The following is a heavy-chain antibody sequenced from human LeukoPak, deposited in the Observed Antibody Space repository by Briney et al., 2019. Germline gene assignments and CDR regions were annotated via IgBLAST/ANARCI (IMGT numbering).Heavy chain of an antibody. V-gene: IGHV1-46*01. CDR3: ARGNLLLWFGDY. Sequence: ASVKVSCKASGYTFTSYYMHWVRQAPGQGLEWMGIINPSGGSTSYAQKLQGRVTMTRDMSTSTVYMELSSLRSEDTAVYYCARGNLLLWFGDYWGQGTLVTVSS. CDR2: INPSGGST. CDR1: GYTFTSYY. J-gene: IGHJ4*02. D-gene: IGHD3-10*01.